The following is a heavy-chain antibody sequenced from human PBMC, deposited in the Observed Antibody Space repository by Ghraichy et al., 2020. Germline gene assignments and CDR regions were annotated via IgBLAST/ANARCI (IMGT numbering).Heavy chain of an antibody. J-gene: IGHJ4*02. CDR3: ARDWHRIAAAGTQIHGY. CDR1: GFTFSSYS. CDR2: ISSSSSTI. Sequence: GGSLRLSCAASGFTFSSYSMNWVRQAPGKGLEWVSYISSSSSTIYYADSVKGRFTISRDNAKNSLYLQMNSLRDEDTAVYYCARDWHRIAAAGTQIHGYWGQGTLVTVSS. D-gene: IGHD6-13*01. V-gene: IGHV3-48*02.